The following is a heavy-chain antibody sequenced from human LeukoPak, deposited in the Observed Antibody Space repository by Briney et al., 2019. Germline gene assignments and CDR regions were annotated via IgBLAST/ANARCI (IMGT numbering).Heavy chain of an antibody. D-gene: IGHD5-18*01. Sequence: GRSLRLSCAASGFTFSSYAMHWVRQAPGKGLEWVAVISYDGSNKYYADSVKGRFTISRDNSKNTLYPQMNSLRAEDTAVYYCARDLGIRAAMVTSSAPPPDAFDIWGQGTMVTVSS. CDR3: ARDLGIRAAMVTSSAPPPDAFDI. CDR2: ISYDGSNK. J-gene: IGHJ3*02. V-gene: IGHV3-30-3*01. CDR1: GFTFSSYA.